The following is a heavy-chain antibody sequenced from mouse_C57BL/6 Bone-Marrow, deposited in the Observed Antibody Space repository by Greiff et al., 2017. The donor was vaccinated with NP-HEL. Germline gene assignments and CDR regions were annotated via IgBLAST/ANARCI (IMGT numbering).Heavy chain of an antibody. J-gene: IGHJ4*01. D-gene: IGHD2-3*01. CDR2: IYPRDGST. Sequence: VQLQQSDAELVKPGASVKISCKVSGYTFTDHTIHWMKQRPEQGLEWIGYIYPRDGSTKYNEKFKGKATLTADKSSSTAYMQLNSLTSEDSAVYFCAREVYDGSLYYAMDYWGQGTSVTVSS. CDR1: GYTFTDHT. CDR3: AREVYDGSLYYAMDY. V-gene: IGHV1-78*01.